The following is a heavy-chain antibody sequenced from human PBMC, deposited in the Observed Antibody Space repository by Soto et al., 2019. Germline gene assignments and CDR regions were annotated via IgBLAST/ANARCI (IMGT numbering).Heavy chain of an antibody. D-gene: IGHD2-15*01. CDR3: ARGVVRAYYYGMDV. V-gene: IGHV1-69*13. CDR1: GGTFSSYA. Sequence: SVKVSCKASGGTFSSYAISWVRRATGQGLEWMGGIIPIFGTANYAQKFQVRVTITADESTSTAYVELSSLRSEDTAVYYCARGVVRAYYYGMDVWGQGTTVTVSS. CDR2: IIPIFGTA. J-gene: IGHJ6*02.